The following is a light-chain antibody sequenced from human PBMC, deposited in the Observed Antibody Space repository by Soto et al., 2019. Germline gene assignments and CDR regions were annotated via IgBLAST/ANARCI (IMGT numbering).Light chain of an antibody. Sequence: EIVLTQSPATLSLSPGERATLSCRASPTARSYLAWYQQKPGQAPRLLIYDVSNRATGVPARFSGSGSETDFSLTISSLEPEDFAVYYCQQYDNWPPITFGQGTRLEIK. CDR3: QQYDNWPPIT. J-gene: IGKJ5*01. CDR2: DVS. V-gene: IGKV3-11*01. CDR1: PTARSY.